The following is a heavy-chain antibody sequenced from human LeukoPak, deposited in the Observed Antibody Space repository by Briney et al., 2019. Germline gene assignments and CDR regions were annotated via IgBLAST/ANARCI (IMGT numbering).Heavy chain of an antibody. Sequence: GGSLRLSCAASGFTFSTYWMHWVRQAPGKGLVCVSRINSDGTNTFYADSVKGRFTISRDNAKNTLYLQMNSLKVEDTAVSYCVRASATPAFDYWGQGTLVTVSS. CDR3: VRASATPAFDY. CDR1: GFTFSTYW. J-gene: IGHJ4*02. D-gene: IGHD6-25*01. CDR2: INSDGTNT. V-gene: IGHV3-74*01.